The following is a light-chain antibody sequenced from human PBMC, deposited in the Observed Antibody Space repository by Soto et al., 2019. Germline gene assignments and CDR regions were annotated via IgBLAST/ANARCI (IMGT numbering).Light chain of an antibody. CDR2: WAS. V-gene: IGKV4-1*01. J-gene: IGKJ1*01. CDR3: QQYYTTPLT. CDR1: QSVFFSSNNKNY. Sequence: DIVMTQSPGSLTVSLGERATINCKSSQSVFFSSNNKNYLAWYQQKPGQPPKLLISWASARESGVPERFSGSGSGTDFTLTISSLQAGDVAVYYCQQYYTTPLTFGHVTKVEIK.